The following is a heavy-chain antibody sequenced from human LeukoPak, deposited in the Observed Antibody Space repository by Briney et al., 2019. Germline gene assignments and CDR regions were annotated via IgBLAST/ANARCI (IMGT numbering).Heavy chain of an antibody. CDR3: ATLEPDVDTARFDY. V-gene: IGHV1-2*02. J-gene: IGHJ4*02. D-gene: IGHD5-18*01. Sequence: ASVKVSCKASGYTFTGYYMHWVRQAPGQGLEWMGWINPNSGGTNYAQKFQGRVTMTRDTSISTAYMELSRLRSDDTAVYCCATLEPDVDTARFDYWGQGTLVTVSS. CDR2: INPNSGGT. CDR1: GYTFTGYY.